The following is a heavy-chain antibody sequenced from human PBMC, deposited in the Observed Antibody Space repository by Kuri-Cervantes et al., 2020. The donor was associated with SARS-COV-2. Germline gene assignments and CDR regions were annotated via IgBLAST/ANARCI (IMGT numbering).Heavy chain of an antibody. CDR3: AKDPRGPKVVPAAAFDY. CDR2: ISSSSTI. Sequence: GESLKISCAASGFTFSDYYMNWVRQAPGKGLEWVSSISSSSTIYYADSVKGRFTISRDNAKNSLYLQMNSLRAEDTAVYYCAKDPRGPKVVPAAAFDYWGQGTLVTVSS. V-gene: IGHV3-69-1*01. CDR1: GFTFSDYY. J-gene: IGHJ4*02. D-gene: IGHD2-2*01.